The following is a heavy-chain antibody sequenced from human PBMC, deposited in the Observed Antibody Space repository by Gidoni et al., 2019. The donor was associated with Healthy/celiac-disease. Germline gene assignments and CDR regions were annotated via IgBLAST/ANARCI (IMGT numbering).Heavy chain of an antibody. CDR3: AGQMVRGVIIGDAFDI. CDR2: MNPNSGNT. D-gene: IGHD3-10*01. J-gene: IGHJ3*02. Sequence: QVQLVHSGAAGTKPGAPVKVSCKASGYPFTSYDINWVRQATGRGLEWMGWMNPNSGNTGYAQKFQGRVTMTRNTSISTAYMELSSLRSEDTAVYYCAGQMVRGVIIGDAFDIWGQGTMVTVSS. CDR1: GYPFTSYD. V-gene: IGHV1-8*01.